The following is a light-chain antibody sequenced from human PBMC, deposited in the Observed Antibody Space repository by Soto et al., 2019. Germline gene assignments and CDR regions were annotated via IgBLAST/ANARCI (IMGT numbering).Light chain of an antibody. V-gene: IGLV2-14*01. CDR2: DVT. CDR1: SSDVGGYRY. Sequence: QSALTQPASVSGSPEQSITMSCTGTSSDVGGYRYVSWYQQHPGKAPKLMIYDVTNRPSGVSNRFSGSKSGNTASLTISGLQAEDEADYYCSSYTTISTVVFGGGTKLTVL. CDR3: SSYTTISTVV. J-gene: IGLJ2*01.